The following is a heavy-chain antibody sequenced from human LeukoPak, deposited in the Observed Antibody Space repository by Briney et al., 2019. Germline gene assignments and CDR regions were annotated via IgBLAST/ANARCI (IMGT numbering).Heavy chain of an antibody. D-gene: IGHD3-10*01. CDR1: GFTFSSYA. CDR3: AKVGSRGFGELAFLHY. J-gene: IGHJ4*02. Sequence: GGSLRLSCEASGFTFSSYAMSWVRQAPGKGLEWVSAISGSGGSTYYADSVKGRFTISRDNSKNTLYLQMNSLRAEDTAVYYCAKVGSRGFGELAFLHYWGQGTLVTVSS. V-gene: IGHV3-23*01. CDR2: ISGSGGST.